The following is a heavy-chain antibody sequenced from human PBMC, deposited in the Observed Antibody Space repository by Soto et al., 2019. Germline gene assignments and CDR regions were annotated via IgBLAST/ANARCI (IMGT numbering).Heavy chain of an antibody. CDR1: GGTFSSYA. V-gene: IGHV1-69*12. D-gene: IGHD5-18*01. CDR3: ARNAVSHKRTAMVTRDCGWFDP. Sequence: QVQLVQSGAEVKKPGSSVKVSCKASGGTFSSYAISWVRQAPGQGLEWMGGIIPIFGTANYAQKFQGRVTLTAAESTSRGYMELSSLRSEDTAVYYCARNAVSHKRTAMVTRDCGWFDPWGQGTLVTVSS. CDR2: IIPIFGTA. J-gene: IGHJ5*02.